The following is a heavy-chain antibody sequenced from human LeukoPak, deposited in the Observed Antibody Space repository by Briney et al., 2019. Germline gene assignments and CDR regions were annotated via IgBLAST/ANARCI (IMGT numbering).Heavy chain of an antibody. V-gene: IGHV4-39*07. D-gene: IGHD3-22*01. CDR2: IYYSGST. CDR1: GGSISSSSYY. J-gene: IGHJ4*02. CDR3: ASALYSSGYYYPFDY. Sequence: SETLSLTCTVSGGSISSSSYYWGWIRQPPGKGLEWIGSIYYSGSTYYNPSLKSRVTISVDTSKSQFSLKLSSVTAADTAVYYCASALYSSGYYYPFDYWGQGTLVTVSS.